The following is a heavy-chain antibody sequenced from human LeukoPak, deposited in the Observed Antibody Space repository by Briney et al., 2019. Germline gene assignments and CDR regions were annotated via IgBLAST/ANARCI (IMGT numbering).Heavy chain of an antibody. CDR3: AREGYSSTFFGG. J-gene: IGHJ4*02. CDR1: GFTFSSYS. CDR2: ISSSSSYI. V-gene: IGHV3-21*01. D-gene: IGHD6-13*01. Sequence: GGSLRLSCAASGFTFSSYSMNWVRQAPGKGLEWVSSISSSSSYIYYADSVKGRFTISRDNAKNSLYLQMNSLRAEDMAVYYCAREGYSSTFFGGWGKGTLVTVSS.